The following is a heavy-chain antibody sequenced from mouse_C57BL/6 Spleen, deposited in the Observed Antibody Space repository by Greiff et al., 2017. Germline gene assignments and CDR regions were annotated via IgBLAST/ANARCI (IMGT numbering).Heavy chain of an antibody. J-gene: IGHJ2*01. V-gene: IGHV5-16*01. CDR2: INYDGSST. Sequence: DVQLVESEGGLVQPGSSMKLSCTASGFTFSDYYMAWVRQVPEKGLEWVANINYDGSSTYYLDSLKSRFIISRDNAKNILYLQMSSLKSEDTATYYCARGYYGSSLDYWGQGTTLTVSS. D-gene: IGHD1-1*01. CDR3: ARGYYGSSLDY. CDR1: GFTFSDYY.